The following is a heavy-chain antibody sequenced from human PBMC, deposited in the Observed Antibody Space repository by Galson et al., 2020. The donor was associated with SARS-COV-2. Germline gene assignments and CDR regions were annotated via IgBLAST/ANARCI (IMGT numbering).Heavy chain of an antibody. CDR3: ASELTPRWAFDI. V-gene: IGHV3-30*04. CDR2: KTYDGSKK. J-gene: IGHJ3*02. D-gene: IGHD3-16*02. Sequence: GESLKISCAASGINFNSYAMQWVRQAPGKGLEWVAVKTYDGSKKYKADSVKGRFTIPRENSKKTLYLQMNSLRAEDTAVYYCASELTPRWAFDIWGQGTMVTVSS. CDR1: GINFNSYA.